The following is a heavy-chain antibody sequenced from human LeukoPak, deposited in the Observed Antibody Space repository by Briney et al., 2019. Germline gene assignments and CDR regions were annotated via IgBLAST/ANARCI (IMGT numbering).Heavy chain of an antibody. Sequence: ASVKVSCKASGYTFTSYTMHWVRQAPGQRLEWMGWINAGNGNTKYSQKFQGRVTITRDTSASTAYMELSSLRSEDTAVYYCARFPGIAAAGGHWGQGTPVTVSS. J-gene: IGHJ4*02. CDR1: GYTFTSYT. CDR3: ARFPGIAAAGGH. V-gene: IGHV1-3*01. CDR2: INAGNGNT. D-gene: IGHD6-13*01.